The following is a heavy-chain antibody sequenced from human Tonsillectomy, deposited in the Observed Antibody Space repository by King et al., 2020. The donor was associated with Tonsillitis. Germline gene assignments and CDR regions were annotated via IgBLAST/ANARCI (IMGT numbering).Heavy chain of an antibody. V-gene: IGHV1-69*12. D-gene: IGHD3-22*01. CDR1: GGTFSSYG. CDR2: IIPIFGTA. J-gene: IGHJ6*03. CDR3: ARGPYHYDSSGYYLYYYYYMDV. Sequence: QLVQSGAEVKKPGSSVKVSCKASGGTFSSYGISWVRQAPGQGLEWMGGIIPIFGTANYAQKFQGRVTITADESTSTAYMELSSLRSEDTAVYYCARGPYHYDSSGYYLYYYYYMDVWGKGTTVTVSS.